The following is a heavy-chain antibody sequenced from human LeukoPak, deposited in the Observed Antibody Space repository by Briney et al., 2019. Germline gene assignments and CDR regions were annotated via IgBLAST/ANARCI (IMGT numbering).Heavy chain of an antibody. CDR3: ARVSSKTMVRGLLTKKNYNYHYMDV. J-gene: IGHJ6*03. V-gene: IGHV3-7*01. D-gene: IGHD3-10*01. CDR2: IKQDGSEK. CDR1: AFTFSNYW. Sequence: GGSLRLSCAASAFTFSNYWMSWVRQAPGKGLEWVANIKQDGSEKNYVDSVKGRFTISRDNAKNSLYLQMNSLRAEDTAVYYCARVSSKTMVRGLLTKKNYNYHYMDVWGKGTTVTISS.